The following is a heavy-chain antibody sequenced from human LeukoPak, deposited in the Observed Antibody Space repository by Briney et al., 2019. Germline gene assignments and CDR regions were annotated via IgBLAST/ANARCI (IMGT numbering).Heavy chain of an antibody. CDR3: AREYCSGGTCYWGFGS. CDR1: GFTFSNYW. Sequence: GGSLRLSCAASGFTFSNYWMSWVRQAPGKGLEWVASIHQHGNEKYFVDSVRGRFTISRDNAKNSLYLQMSSLRAEDTAVYYCAREYCSGGTCYWGFGSWGQGTLVTVSS. J-gene: IGHJ4*02. CDR2: IHQHGNEK. V-gene: IGHV3-7*01. D-gene: IGHD2-15*01.